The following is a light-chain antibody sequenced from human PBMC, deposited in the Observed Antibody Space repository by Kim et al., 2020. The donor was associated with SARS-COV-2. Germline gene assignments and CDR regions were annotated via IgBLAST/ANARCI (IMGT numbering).Light chain of an antibody. CDR2: GAS. CDR1: QSVSSSY. CDR3: QQYGSSPLT. Sequence: EIVLTQSPGTLSLSPGKRATLSCRASQSVSSSYLAWYQQKPGQAPRLLIYGASSRATGIPDRFSGSGSGTDFTLTINKLEPEDFAMYYCQQYGSSPLTFGGGTKVEI. V-gene: IGKV3-20*01. J-gene: IGKJ4*01.